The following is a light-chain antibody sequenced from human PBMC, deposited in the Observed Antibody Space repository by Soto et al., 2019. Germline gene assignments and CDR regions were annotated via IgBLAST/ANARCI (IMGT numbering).Light chain of an antibody. Sequence: QSALTQPASVSGSPGQSITISCTGTSSDVGRYNYVSWYQQHPDKAPKLMIYDVTSRPSGVSTRFSGSKSGNTASLTISGLQAEDEADYYCSPYTRSTTQVFGTGTKVTVL. CDR1: SSDVGRYNY. J-gene: IGLJ1*01. CDR2: DVT. V-gene: IGLV2-14*03. CDR3: SPYTRSTTQV.